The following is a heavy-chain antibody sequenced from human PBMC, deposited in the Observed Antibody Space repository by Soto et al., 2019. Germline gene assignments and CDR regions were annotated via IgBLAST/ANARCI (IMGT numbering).Heavy chain of an antibody. D-gene: IGHD3-3*01. CDR1: GGTFSSYA. J-gene: IGHJ6*02. CDR3: AYQNAGYDFWSGYYPSYYGMDV. V-gene: IGHV1-69*01. Sequence: QVQLVQSGAEVKKPGSSVKVSCKASGGTFSSYAISWVRQAPGQGLEWMGGIIPIFGTANYAQKFQGRVTITADESTSTAYMELSSLRSEDTAVYYCAYQNAGYDFWSGYYPSYYGMDVWGQGTTVTVSS. CDR2: IIPIFGTA.